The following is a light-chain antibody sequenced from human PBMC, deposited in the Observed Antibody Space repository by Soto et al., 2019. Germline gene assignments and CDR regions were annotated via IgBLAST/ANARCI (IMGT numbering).Light chain of an antibody. CDR1: QSVSTN. V-gene: IGKV3-15*01. CDR3: QQYDIASG. J-gene: IGKJ4*01. Sequence: EIVMTQSPVTLSVSPGERATLSCRASQSVSTNLAWYQQKPGQAPRLLMYGASTRATGIPARFSGSGSVTEFTLTISSLQSEDFAVYYCQQYDIASGFGGGTRVEI. CDR2: GAS.